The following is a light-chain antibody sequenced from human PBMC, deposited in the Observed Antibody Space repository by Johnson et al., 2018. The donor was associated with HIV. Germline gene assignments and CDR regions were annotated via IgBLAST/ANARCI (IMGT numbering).Light chain of an antibody. CDR2: DNN. V-gene: IGLV1-51*01. J-gene: IGLJ1*01. Sequence: QSVLTQPPSVSAAPGQKVTISCSGSSSNIGNNYVSWYQQLPGTAPKLLIYDNNKRPSGIRDRFSGSKSGTSATLSITGLQTGDEADYYCGTWDSSLSAYVIGTGTKVTVL. CDR1: SSNIGNNY. CDR3: GTWDSSLSAYV.